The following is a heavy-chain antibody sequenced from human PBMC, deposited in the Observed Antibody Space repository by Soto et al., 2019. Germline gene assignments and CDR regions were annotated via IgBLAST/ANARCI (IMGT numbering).Heavy chain of an antibody. D-gene: IGHD6-19*01. Sequence: PGGSLRLSXAASGFSFSSYWMSWVRQAPGKGLEWVANIRQDGSQIYYLGSVKGRFTISRDNAKNSLYLQMNSLRAEDTAVYYCARLQWPSKGAFDIWGQGTMVTVS. CDR1: GFSFSSYW. CDR2: IRQDGSQI. CDR3: ARLQWPSKGAFDI. J-gene: IGHJ3*02. V-gene: IGHV3-7*03.